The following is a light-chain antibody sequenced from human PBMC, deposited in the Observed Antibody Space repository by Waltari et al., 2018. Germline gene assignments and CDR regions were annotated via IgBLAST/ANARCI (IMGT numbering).Light chain of an antibody. CDR2: DVS. Sequence: QSALTQPRSVSGSPGQSVTIPCPGTSRDVAGYNYVSWYQQHPGKAPKLMIYDVSKRPSGVPERFSGSKSGNTASLTISGLQAEDEADYYCCSYAGSYFYVFGTGTKVTVL. CDR1: SRDVAGYNY. J-gene: IGLJ1*01. V-gene: IGLV2-11*01. CDR3: CSYAGSYFYV.